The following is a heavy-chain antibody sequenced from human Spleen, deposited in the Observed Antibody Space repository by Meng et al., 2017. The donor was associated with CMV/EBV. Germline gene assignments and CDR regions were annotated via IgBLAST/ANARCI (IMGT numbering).Heavy chain of an antibody. J-gene: IGHJ4*02. CDR1: GFTFSSYS. CDR3: AREYCSSGNCAIDY. D-gene: IGHD2-15*01. V-gene: IGHV3-21*04. CDR2: ISSSSSYI. Sequence: GESLKISCAASGFTFSSYSMNWVRQAPGKGLEWVSSISSSSSYIYYADSVKGRSTISRDNAKKSLYLQMNSLRGEDTAIYYCAREYCSSGNCAIDYWGQGALVTVSS.